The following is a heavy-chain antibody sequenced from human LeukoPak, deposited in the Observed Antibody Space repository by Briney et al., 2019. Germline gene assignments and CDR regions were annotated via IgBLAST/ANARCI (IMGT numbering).Heavy chain of an antibody. V-gene: IGHV3-30*04. CDR1: GFTFSNYA. CDR2: ISYDGSNK. Sequence: PGRSLRLSCAASGFTFSNYAMHWVRQAPGKGLERVAVISYDGSNKYYADSVKGRFTISRDNSKNTLYLQMNSLRAEDTAVYYCARDYLPLGYSSGWIYYYYGMDVWGKGTTVTVSS. D-gene: IGHD6-19*01. CDR3: ARDYLPLGYSSGWIYYYYGMDV. J-gene: IGHJ6*04.